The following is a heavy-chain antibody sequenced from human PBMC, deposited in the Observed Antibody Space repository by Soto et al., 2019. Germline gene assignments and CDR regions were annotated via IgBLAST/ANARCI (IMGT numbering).Heavy chain of an antibody. J-gene: IGHJ4*02. V-gene: IGHV2-5*02. Sequence: QITLKESGPTLVKPTQTLTLTCTFSGFSLSTSGVGVGWIRQPPGKALEWLGFIYWDEDKRYSPSLKSRLTITIETSQNQVGLTMTIMDPVDTATYYCAHVFTSLAPVASWGQGTMVTVSA. CDR1: GFSLSTSGVG. D-gene: IGHD3-10*02. CDR3: AHVFTSLAPVAS. CDR2: IYWDEDK.